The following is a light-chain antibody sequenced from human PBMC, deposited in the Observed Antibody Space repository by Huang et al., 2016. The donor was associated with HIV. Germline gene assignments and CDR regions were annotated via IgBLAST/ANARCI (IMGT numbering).Light chain of an antibody. V-gene: IGKV3-15*01. CDR3: QQYNDWPT. J-gene: IGKJ1*01. CDR2: GAS. CDR1: QSIGGN. Sequence: EIVMTQSPATLSVSPGQIITLSCRASQSIGGNLAWYQHKPGQAPSLLIYGASTRATGTPTRFSGSESATEFTLTISSLQPEDFAVYYCQQYNDWPTFGQGTKVEIK.